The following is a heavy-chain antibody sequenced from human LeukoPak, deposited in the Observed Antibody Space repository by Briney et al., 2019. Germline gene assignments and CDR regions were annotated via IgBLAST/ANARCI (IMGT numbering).Heavy chain of an antibody. D-gene: IGHD7-27*01. J-gene: IGHJ2*01. Sequence: ASVKVSCKTSGYDFTSHGIFWVRQAPGQGLEWMGWISPYNGDTKYGQRFQGRVTMTTYTPTTTAYMELRSLRFDDTAVYYCARVGLGIGWCADLWGRGTLVTVLS. CDR2: ISPYNGDT. CDR3: ARVGLGIGWCADL. CDR1: GYDFTSHG. V-gene: IGHV1-18*01.